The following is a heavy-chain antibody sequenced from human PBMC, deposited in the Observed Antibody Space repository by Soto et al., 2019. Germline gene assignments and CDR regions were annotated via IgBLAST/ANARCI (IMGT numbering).Heavy chain of an antibody. Sequence: PSETLSLTCTVSGGSISSYYWSWIRQPPGKGLEWIGYIYYSGSTNYNPSLKSRVTISVDTSKNQFSLKLSSVTAADTAVYYCARHEDGSGSYYIDAFDIWGQGTMVTVSS. CDR1: GGSISSYY. CDR2: IYYSGST. D-gene: IGHD3-10*01. V-gene: IGHV4-59*08. CDR3: ARHEDGSGSYYIDAFDI. J-gene: IGHJ3*02.